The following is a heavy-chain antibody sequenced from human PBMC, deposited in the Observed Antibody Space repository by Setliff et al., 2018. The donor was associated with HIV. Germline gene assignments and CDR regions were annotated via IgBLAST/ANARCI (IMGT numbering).Heavy chain of an antibody. CDR1: GYSISSGYY. CDR3: ARVSYDYASYYMDV. CDR2: IYHSGST. J-gene: IGHJ6*03. Sequence: PSETLSLTCAVSGYSISSGYYWGWIRQPPGKGLEWIGSIYHSGSTYYNPSLKSRVTISVDTSKNQFSLKLSSVTAADTAVYYCARVSYDYASYYMDVWGKGTTVTVSS. V-gene: IGHV4-38-2*01. D-gene: IGHD3-16*01.